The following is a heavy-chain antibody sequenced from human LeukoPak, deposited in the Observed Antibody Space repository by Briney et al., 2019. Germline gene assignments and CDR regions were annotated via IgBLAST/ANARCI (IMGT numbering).Heavy chain of an antibody. CDR2: INHSGST. J-gene: IGHJ4*02. Sequence: SETLSLTCAVYGESFSGYYWSWIRQPPGKGLEWIGEINHSGSTNYNPSLKSRVNLSVDTSKNQFSLRLTSVTAADTAVYYCARARGTETIDYWGQGTLVTVSS. CDR1: GESFSGYY. D-gene: IGHD1/OR15-1a*01. V-gene: IGHV4-34*01. CDR3: ARARGTETIDY.